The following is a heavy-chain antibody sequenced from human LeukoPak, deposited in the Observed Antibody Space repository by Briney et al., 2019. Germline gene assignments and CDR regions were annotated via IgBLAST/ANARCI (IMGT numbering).Heavy chain of an antibody. Sequence: SETLSLTCTVSGGSISSGSYYWSWIRQPAGNGLEWIGRIYTSGSTNYNPSLKSRVTISVDTSKNQFSLKLSSVTAADTAVYYCARGRDDFWSGYYLDYWGQGTLVTVSS. CDR2: IYTSGST. CDR1: GGSISSGSYY. D-gene: IGHD3-3*01. J-gene: IGHJ4*02. V-gene: IGHV4-61*02. CDR3: ARGRDDFWSGYYLDY.